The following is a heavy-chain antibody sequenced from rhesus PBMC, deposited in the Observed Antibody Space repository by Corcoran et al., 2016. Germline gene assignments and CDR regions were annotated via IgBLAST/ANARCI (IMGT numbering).Heavy chain of an antibody. CDR2: ISWIGGST. CDR3: AREWTTGVIIMGGFDY. Sequence: EVQLVESGGGVVQPGGSLRLSCAASGFTFDDYAMHWVRQAPGKGLEWVFGISWIGGSTYYADSVKGQFTISRDNAKNSLYLQMGSLRAEDTALYYCAREWTTGVIIMGGFDYWGQGVLVTVSS. CDR1: GFTFDDYA. D-gene: IGHD3-34*01. J-gene: IGHJ4*01. V-gene: IGHV3-201*01.